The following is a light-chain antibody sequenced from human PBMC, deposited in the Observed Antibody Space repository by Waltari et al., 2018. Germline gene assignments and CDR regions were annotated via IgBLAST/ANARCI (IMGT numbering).Light chain of an antibody. J-gene: IGLJ2*01. CDR2: DDS. Sequence: YVLTQPPSLSVAPGQTARLPCWGNNIAAKTVHCAHQRPGLAPVLVVLDDSDRPEGIPVRVSGRVSGSRSGNTATLTISRVEAGDEADYYCQVWDATDDVVFGGGTKLTVL. V-gene: IGLV3-21*02. CDR1: NIAAKT. CDR3: QVWDATDDVV.